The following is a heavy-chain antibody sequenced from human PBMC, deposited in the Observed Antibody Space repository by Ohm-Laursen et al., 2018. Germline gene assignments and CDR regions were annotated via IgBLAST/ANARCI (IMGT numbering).Heavy chain of an antibody. J-gene: IGHJ4*02. CDR2: IIPILGIA. CDR1: GGTFSSYA. D-gene: IGHD4-11*01. V-gene: IGHV1-69*04. CDR3: ARDRPDYSNYLYYFDY. Sequence: SVKVSCKTSGGTFSSYAISWVRQAPGQGLEWMGRIIPILGIANYAQKFQGRVTITADKSTSTAYMELSSLRSEDTAVYYCARDRPDYSNYLYYFDYWGQGTLVTVSS.